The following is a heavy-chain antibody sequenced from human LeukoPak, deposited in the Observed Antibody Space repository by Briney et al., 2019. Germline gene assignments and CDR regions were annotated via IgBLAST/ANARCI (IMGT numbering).Heavy chain of an antibody. J-gene: IGHJ5*02. CDR3: ARLSRYCSGGSCYSGWFDP. V-gene: IGHV5-51*01. Sequence: GESLKISCKGSGYSFTSYWIGWVRQMPVKGLEWMGIIYPGDSDTRYSPSFQGQVTISADKSISTAYLQWSSLKASDTAMYYCARLSRYCSGGSCYSGWFDPWGQGTLVTVSS. CDR2: IYPGDSDT. D-gene: IGHD2-15*01. CDR1: GYSFTSYW.